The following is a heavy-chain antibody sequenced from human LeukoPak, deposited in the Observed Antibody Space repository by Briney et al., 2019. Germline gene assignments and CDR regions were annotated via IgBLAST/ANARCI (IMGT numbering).Heavy chain of an antibody. V-gene: IGHV3-33*01. Sequence: GGSLRLSCAASGFTFSSYGMHRVRQAPGKGLEWVAVIWYDGSNKYYADSVKGRFTISRDNSKNTLYLQMNSLRAEDTAVYYCARDRGYYDSSGYYSGWFDPWGQGTLVTVSS. CDR1: GFTFSSYG. CDR2: IWYDGSNK. D-gene: IGHD3-22*01. J-gene: IGHJ5*02. CDR3: ARDRGYYDSSGYYSGWFDP.